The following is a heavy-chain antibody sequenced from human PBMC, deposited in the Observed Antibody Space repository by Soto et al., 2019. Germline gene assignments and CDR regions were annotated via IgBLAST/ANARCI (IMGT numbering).Heavy chain of an antibody. V-gene: IGHV4-34*01. J-gene: IGHJ1*01. D-gene: IGHD3-10*01. CDR1: GGSFSDYA. CDR3: ASLITTFRGVIHPFHC. CDR2: INHSGRT. Sequence: SVPQSPTGAVVGGSFSDYAWSWIRQPPGKGLEWIGEINHSGRTNYNPSLKSRVTISVDTSKNQFSLKLRSVTDGDTFVYYCASLITTFRGVIHPFHCWGQGSLLTV.